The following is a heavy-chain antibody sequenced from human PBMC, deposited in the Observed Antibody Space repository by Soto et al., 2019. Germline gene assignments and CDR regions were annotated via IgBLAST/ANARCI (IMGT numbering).Heavy chain of an antibody. CDR3: ARVITIFGVVPDAFDI. CDR2: IYYSGST. J-gene: IGHJ3*02. Sequence: ETLSLTCAVSGRSISSYYWRWILQPPGKGLEWIGYIYYSGSTNYNPSLKSRVTISVDTSKNQFSLKLSSVTAADTAVYYCARVITIFGVVPDAFDIWGQGTMVTVSS. V-gene: IGHV4-59*01. D-gene: IGHD3-3*01. CDR1: GRSISSYY.